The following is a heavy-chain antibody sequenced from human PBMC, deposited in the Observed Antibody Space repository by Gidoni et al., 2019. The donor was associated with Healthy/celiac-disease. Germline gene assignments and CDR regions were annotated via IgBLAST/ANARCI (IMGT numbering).Heavy chain of an antibody. V-gene: IGHV4-59*01. CDR1: GGSISSYY. D-gene: IGHD3-22*01. Sequence: QVQLQESGPGLVKPSETLSLTCTVSGGSISSYYWSWIRQPPGKGLEWIGYIYYSGSTNYNPSLKSRVTISVDTSKNQFSLKLSSVTAADTAVYYCARGGYRTDYYDSSGYHREGFDYWGQGTLVTVSS. J-gene: IGHJ4*02. CDR3: ARGGYRTDYYDSSGYHREGFDY. CDR2: IYYSGST.